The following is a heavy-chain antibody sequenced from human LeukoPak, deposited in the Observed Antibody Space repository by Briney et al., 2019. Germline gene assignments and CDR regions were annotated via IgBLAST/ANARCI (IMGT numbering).Heavy chain of an antibody. D-gene: IGHD1-26*01. CDR2: INPNSGGT. Sequence: ASVKVSCKASGYTFTGYYMHWVRQAPGQGLEWMGWINPNSGGTNYAQKFQGRVTMTRDMSTSTDYMELSSLRSEDTAVYYCARDNSVGDYAWWFDPWGQGTLVTVSS. CDR3: ARDNSVGDYAWWFDP. V-gene: IGHV1-2*02. J-gene: IGHJ5*02. CDR1: GYTFTGYY.